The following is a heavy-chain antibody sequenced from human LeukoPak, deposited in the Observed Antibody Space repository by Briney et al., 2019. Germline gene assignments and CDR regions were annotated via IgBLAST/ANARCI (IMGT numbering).Heavy chain of an antibody. CDR3: AKSGASPLYHMDV. Sequence: GGTLRLSCAASGFSLSSYGVNWVRQAPGKGLEWVSGITGSDTTAYHAGSVRGRFTISRDDSKNTLYLQMSSLRVDDTAIYYCAKSGASPLYHMDVWGRGATVTVSS. D-gene: IGHD1-26*01. V-gene: IGHV3-23*01. CDR1: GFSLSSYG. J-gene: IGHJ6*03. CDR2: ITGSDTTA.